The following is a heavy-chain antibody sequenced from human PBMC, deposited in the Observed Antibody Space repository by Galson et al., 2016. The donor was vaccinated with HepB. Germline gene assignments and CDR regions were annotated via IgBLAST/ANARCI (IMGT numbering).Heavy chain of an antibody. V-gene: IGHV3-48*02. CDR3: ARGYYDNSFGY. D-gene: IGHD3-9*01. Sequence: SLRLSCAASGFTFTSYSMSWVRQAPGKGLEWVSFIGGFSSPVYYADSVKGRFTISRDNDRTSLYLQMSSLRDEDTAVYYCARGYYDNSFGYLGQGALVTVSS. CDR2: IGGFSSPV. CDR1: GFTFTSYS. J-gene: IGHJ4*02.